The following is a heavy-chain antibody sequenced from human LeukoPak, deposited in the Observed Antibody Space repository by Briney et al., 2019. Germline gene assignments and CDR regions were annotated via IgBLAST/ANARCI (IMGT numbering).Heavy chain of an antibody. J-gene: IGHJ4*02. D-gene: IGHD2-2*01. CDR1: GFTFSTYS. CDR2: ISANSRSI. V-gene: IGHV3-48*04. Sequence: GGSLRLSCAASGFTFSTYSMNWVRQAPGKGLEWISYISANSRSIYYADSVKGRFTISRDNAKNSLYLQMNSLRAEDTALYYCAKGHQYYFDYWGQGTLVTVSS. CDR3: AKGHQYYFDY.